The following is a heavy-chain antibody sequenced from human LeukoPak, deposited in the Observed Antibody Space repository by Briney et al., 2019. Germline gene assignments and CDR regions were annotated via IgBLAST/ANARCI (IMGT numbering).Heavy chain of an antibody. CDR3: TTGYPIFDY. J-gene: IGHJ4*02. V-gene: IGHV3-33*03. D-gene: IGHD3-16*02. CDR2: IWYDGSKK. Sequence: GGSLRLSCAASGFPFSSYGVHWVRQAPGKGLEWVAVIWYDGSKKYYADSVKGRFTISRDNAKNTLYLQMNSLRVEDTAVYYCTTGYPIFDYWGQGTLVTVSS. CDR1: GFPFSSYG.